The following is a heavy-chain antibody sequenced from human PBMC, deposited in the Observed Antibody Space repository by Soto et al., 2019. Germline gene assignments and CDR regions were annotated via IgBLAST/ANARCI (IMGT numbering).Heavy chain of an antibody. V-gene: IGHV4-31*03. CDR2: IYYSGST. J-gene: IGHJ3*02. D-gene: IGHD3-9*01. CDR3: ARVERYFDWLLGKGAFDI. CDR1: GGSISSGGYY. Sequence: SETLSLTCTVSGGSISSGGYYWSWICQHPGKGLEWIGYIYYSGSTYYNPSLKSRVTISVDTSKNQFSLKLSSVTAADTAVYYCARVERYFDWLLGKGAFDIWGQGTMVTVSS.